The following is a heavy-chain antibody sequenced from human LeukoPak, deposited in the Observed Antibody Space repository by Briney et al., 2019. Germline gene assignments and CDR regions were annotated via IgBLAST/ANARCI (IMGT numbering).Heavy chain of an antibody. D-gene: IGHD3-9*01. CDR2: ISDSGGST. Sequence: GGSLRLSCAASGFTFSSYAMSWVRQAPGKGLEWVSTISDSGGSTYYADSVKGRFTISRDNSKNTLYLQMNSLRAEDTAVYYCAKDLEYYDILTGLDWGQGTLVTVSS. J-gene: IGHJ4*02. V-gene: IGHV3-23*01. CDR1: GFTFSSYA. CDR3: AKDLEYYDILTGLD.